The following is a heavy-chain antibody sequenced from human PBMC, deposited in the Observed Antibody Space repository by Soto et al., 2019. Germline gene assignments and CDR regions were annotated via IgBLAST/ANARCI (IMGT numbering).Heavy chain of an antibody. CDR1: GYTLTRNY. V-gene: IGHV1-46*01. J-gene: IGHJ4*02. Sequence: GASVKVSCKASGYTLTRNYIHWVRQAPGQGLEWMGIINPSGGYTDYAQRFQGRITMTRDMSTSTVYMELSSLTTEDTALYYCARLLSNSGGNLDFWGQGTLVTVSS. CDR3: ARLLSNSGGNLDF. CDR2: INPSGGYT. D-gene: IGHD7-27*01.